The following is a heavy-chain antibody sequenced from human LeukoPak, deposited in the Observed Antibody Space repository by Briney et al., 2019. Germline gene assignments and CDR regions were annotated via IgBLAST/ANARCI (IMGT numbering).Heavy chain of an antibody. V-gene: IGHV3-30*02. J-gene: IGHJ3*02. CDR1: GFTFSSYG. CDR3: ARVPAGVIGMKDAFDI. D-gene: IGHD3-16*02. Sequence: GGSLRLSCAASGFTFSSYGMHWVRQAPGKGLEWVAFIRYDGSNKYYADSVNGRFTISRDNSRNTLYLQMNSLRTEDTAVYYCARVPAGVIGMKDAFDIWGQGTMVTVSS. CDR2: IRYDGSNK.